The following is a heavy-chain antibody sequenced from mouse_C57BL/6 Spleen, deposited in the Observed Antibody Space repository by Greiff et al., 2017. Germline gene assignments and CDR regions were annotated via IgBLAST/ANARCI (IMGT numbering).Heavy chain of an antibody. V-gene: IGHV1-26*01. CDR3: ARLDY. CDR1: GYTFTDYY. J-gene: IGHJ2*01. Sequence: EVQLQQSGPELVKPGASVKISCKASGYTFTDYYMNWVKQSHGKSLEWIGDINPNNGGTSYNQKFKGKATLTVDKSSSTAYMELRSLTSEDAAVYYCARLDYWGQGTTLTVSS. CDR2: INPNNGGT.